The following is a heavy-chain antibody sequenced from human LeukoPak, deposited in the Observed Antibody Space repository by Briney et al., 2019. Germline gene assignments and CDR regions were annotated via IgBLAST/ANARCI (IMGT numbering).Heavy chain of an antibody. Sequence: SETLSLTCAVYGGSFSGYYWSWIRQPPGKGLEWIGEINHSGSTNYNPSPKSRVTISVDTSKNQFSLRLSSVTAADTAVYYCARVGGYDYVWGSYRRKPSFDYWGQGTLVTVSS. J-gene: IGHJ4*02. V-gene: IGHV4-34*01. D-gene: IGHD3-16*02. CDR3: ARVGGYDYVWGSYRRKPSFDY. CDR2: INHSGST. CDR1: GGSFSGYY.